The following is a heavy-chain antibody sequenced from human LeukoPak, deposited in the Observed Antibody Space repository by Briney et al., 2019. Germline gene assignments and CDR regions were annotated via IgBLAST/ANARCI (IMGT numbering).Heavy chain of an antibody. J-gene: IGHJ6*02. D-gene: IGHD4-17*01. CDR1: GFTFSSYS. Sequence: GGSLRLSCAASGFTFSSYSMNWVRQAPGKGLEWVSSISSSSSYIYYADSVKGRFTISRDNSKNTLYLQMNSLRAEDTAVYYCARDSYGDSWYYGMDVWGQGTTVTVSS. CDR2: ISSSSSYI. CDR3: ARDSYGDSWYYGMDV. V-gene: IGHV3-21*01.